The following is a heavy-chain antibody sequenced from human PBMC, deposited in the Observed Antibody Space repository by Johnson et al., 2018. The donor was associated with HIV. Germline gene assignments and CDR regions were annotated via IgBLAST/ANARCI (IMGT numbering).Heavy chain of an antibody. V-gene: IGHV3-30-3*01. CDR1: GFTFSSYA. D-gene: IGHD6-13*01. CDR2: ISYDGSNK. J-gene: IGHJ3*02. Sequence: QVQLVESGGGVVQPGRSLRLSCAASGFTFSSYAMHWVRQAPGKGLEWVAVISYDGSNKYYADSVKGRFTISSDNSKNTLYLHMNSLRAEDTAVDYCARARDRSSSRDAFDIWGQWTMVTVSS. CDR3: ARARDRSSSRDAFDI.